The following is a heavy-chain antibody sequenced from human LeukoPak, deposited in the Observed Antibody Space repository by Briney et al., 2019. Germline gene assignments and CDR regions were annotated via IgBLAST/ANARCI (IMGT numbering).Heavy chain of an antibody. J-gene: IGHJ4*02. CDR1: GFTFDDYA. D-gene: IGHD2-2*02. Sequence: PGGSLRLSCAASGFTFDDYAMHWVRQAPGKGLEWVSGISWNSGSIGYADSVKGRSTISRDNAKNSLYPQMNSLRAEDTALYYCAKSSGQYCSSTSCYTAAYFDYWGQGTLVTVSS. CDR3: AKSSGQYCSSTSCYTAAYFDY. V-gene: IGHV3-9*01. CDR2: ISWNSGSI.